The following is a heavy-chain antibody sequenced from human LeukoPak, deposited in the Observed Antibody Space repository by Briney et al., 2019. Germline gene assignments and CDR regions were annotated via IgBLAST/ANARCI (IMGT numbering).Heavy chain of an antibody. D-gene: IGHD2-21*01. J-gene: IGHJ3*02. V-gene: IGHV3-23*01. CDR2: ISGSGGST. Sequence: PGGSLRLSCAASGFTFSSYAMSLVRQAPGKGLEWVSAISGSGGSTYYADSVKGRFTFSRDNSKNTLYLQMNSLRAEDTAVYYCAKDSLAYCGGDCYPTDAFDIWGQGTMVTVSS. CDR3: AKDSLAYCGGDCYPTDAFDI. CDR1: GFTFSSYA.